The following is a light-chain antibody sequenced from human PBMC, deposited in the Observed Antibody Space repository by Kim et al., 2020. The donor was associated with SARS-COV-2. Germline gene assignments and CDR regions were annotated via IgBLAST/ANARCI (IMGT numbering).Light chain of an antibody. CDR2: GAS. CDR1: QRVSSN. Sequence: EIGMTQSPATLPVSPGEKATLSCRASQRVSSNLAWYQQKPGQAPRLLIYGASTRATGIPARFSGSGSGTEFTLTISSLQSEDFAVYYCQQYNNWPPDTFGQGTKLEI. V-gene: IGKV3-15*01. J-gene: IGKJ2*01. CDR3: QQYNNWPPDT.